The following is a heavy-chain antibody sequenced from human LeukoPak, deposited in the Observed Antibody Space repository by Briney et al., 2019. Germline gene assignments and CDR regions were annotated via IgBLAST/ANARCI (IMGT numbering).Heavy chain of an antibody. J-gene: IGHJ4*02. CDR2: ISAYNGNT. Sequence: ASVKVSCKASGYTFTSYGISWVRQAPGQGLEWMGWISAYNGNTNYAQKLQGRVTMTTDTSTSTAYMELRSLRSDDTAVYYCARVWGIVATINGPYYFDYWGQGTLVTVSS. V-gene: IGHV1-18*01. D-gene: IGHD5-12*01. CDR3: ARVWGIVATINGPYYFDY. CDR1: GYTFTSYG.